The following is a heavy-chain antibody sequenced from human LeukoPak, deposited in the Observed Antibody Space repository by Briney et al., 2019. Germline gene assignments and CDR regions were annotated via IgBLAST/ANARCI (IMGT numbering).Heavy chain of an antibody. CDR2: ISWNSGSI. J-gene: IGHJ4*02. Sequence: GGSLRLSCAASGFTFDDYAMHWVRQAPGKGLEWVSGISWNSGSIGYADSVKGRFTISRDNAKNSLYLQMNSLRAEDTAVYYCSRDPRNLDYWGQGTLVTVPS. V-gene: IGHV3-9*01. CDR3: SRDPRNLDY. D-gene: IGHD1-14*01. CDR1: GFTFDDYA.